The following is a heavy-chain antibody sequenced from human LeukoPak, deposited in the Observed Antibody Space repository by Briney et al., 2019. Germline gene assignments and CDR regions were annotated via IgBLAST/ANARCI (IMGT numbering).Heavy chain of an antibody. J-gene: IGHJ3*02. CDR3: ARDQSHAFDI. Sequence: GGSLRLSCAASGFTFSSYSMNWVRQAPGKGLEWVSYISSSSSYIYYADSVKGRFTISRDNAKNSLYLQMNSLRAEDTAVYYCARDQSHAFDIWGQGTMVTVSS. V-gene: IGHV3-21*05. CDR1: GFTFSSYS. CDR2: ISSSSSYI.